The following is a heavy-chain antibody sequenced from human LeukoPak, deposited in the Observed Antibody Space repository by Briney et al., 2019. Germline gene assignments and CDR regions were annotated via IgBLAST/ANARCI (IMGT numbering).Heavy chain of an antibody. Sequence: GESLKISCAASGFTLSSYSMNWVRQAPGMGLEWVSSISSGSTYIYYADSVKGRFTISRDNAKNSLYLQMNSLRAEDTAVYYCARDVPQRYHYDGSGSPFDYWGQGTLVTVSS. CDR1: GFTLSSYS. CDR2: ISSGSTYI. J-gene: IGHJ4*02. V-gene: IGHV3-21*01. CDR3: ARDVPQRYHYDGSGSPFDY. D-gene: IGHD3-22*01.